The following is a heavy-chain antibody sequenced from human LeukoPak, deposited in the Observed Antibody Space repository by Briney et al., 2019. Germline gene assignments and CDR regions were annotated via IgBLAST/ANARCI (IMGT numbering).Heavy chain of an antibody. Sequence: PSETLSLTCAVYGGSFSGYYWSWFRQPPGKGLEWIGEINHSGSTNYNPSLKSRVTISVDTSKNQFSLKLSSVTAADTAVYYCARSRRYCSGGSCRWYYGMDVWGQGTTVTVSS. J-gene: IGHJ6*02. V-gene: IGHV4-34*01. CDR2: INHSGST. D-gene: IGHD2-15*01. CDR3: ARSRRYCSGGSCRWYYGMDV. CDR1: GGSFSGYY.